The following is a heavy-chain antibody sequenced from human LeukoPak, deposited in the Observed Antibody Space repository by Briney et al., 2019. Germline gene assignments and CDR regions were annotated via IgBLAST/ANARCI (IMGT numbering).Heavy chain of an antibody. CDR3: ARLKGEFPLPWFVP. J-gene: IGHJ5*02. D-gene: IGHD3-10*01. V-gene: IGHV1-18*01. CDR2: ISAYNGNT. Sequence: GASVKVSCKASGYTFTSYGISWVRQAPAQGLEWMGWISAYNGNTNYAQKLQGRVTMTTDTSTTKAYLELRSLRSDDTAVYYCARLKGEFPLPWFVPWGQGTLVTVSS. CDR1: GYTFTSYG.